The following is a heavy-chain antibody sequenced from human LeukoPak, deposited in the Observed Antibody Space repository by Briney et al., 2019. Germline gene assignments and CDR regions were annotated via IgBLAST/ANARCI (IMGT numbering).Heavy chain of an antibody. CDR3: AGSYYYASGSYPDNWFDP. CDR1: GGSISSYY. D-gene: IGHD3-10*01. Sequence: SETLSLTCTVSGGSISSYYWSWIRQPPGKGLEWVGYFYYSGSTTYNPSLMRRVTIAVDTSKNQFSLKLSSVTAADTAVYYCAGSYYYASGSYPDNWFDPWGQGTLVTVSS. J-gene: IGHJ5*02. V-gene: IGHV4-59*01. CDR2: FYYSGST.